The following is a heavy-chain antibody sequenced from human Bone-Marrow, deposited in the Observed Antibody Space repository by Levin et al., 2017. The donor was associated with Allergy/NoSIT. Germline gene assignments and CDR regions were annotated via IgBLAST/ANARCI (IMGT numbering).Heavy chain of an antibody. D-gene: IGHD3-10*01. Sequence: LRLSCTVSGGSISSGDYYWSWIRQPPGKGLEWIGYIYDSGSTYYNPSLKSRVILSVDTSKNQFSLKLSSVTAADTAVYYCARGKAARTSGSLWATNYYYYGMDVWGQGTTVTVSS. CDR1: GGSISSGDYY. CDR3: ARGKAARTSGSLWATNYYYYGMDV. J-gene: IGHJ6*02. CDR2: IYDSGST. V-gene: IGHV4-30-4*01.